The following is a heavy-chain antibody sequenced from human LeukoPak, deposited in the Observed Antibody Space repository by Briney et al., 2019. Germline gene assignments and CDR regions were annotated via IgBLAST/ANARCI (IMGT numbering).Heavy chain of an antibody. CDR2: ISAYNGNT. J-gene: IGHJ5*02. D-gene: IGHD3-3*01. CDR1: GYTFTSYG. V-gene: IGHV1-18*01. Sequence: ASVKVSCKASGYTFTSYGISWVRQAPGQGLEWMGWISAYNGNTNYAQKVQGRVTMSTDTSTSTAYMELRSLRSDDAAVYYCARITIFGVDVAWFDPWGQGTLVTVSS. CDR3: ARITIFGVDVAWFDP.